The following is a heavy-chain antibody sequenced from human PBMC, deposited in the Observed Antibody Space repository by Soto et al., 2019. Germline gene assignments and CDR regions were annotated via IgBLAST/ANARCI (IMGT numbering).Heavy chain of an antibody. CDR3: ARGPSRDWGTGGPSSSHMYYFDD. V-gene: IGHV1-18*04. J-gene: IGHJ4*02. D-gene: IGHD7-27*01. CDR1: GYTFTSYG. CDR2: ISAYNGNT. Sequence: ASVKVSCKASGYTFTSYGINWVRQAPGQGLEWMGWISAYNGNTNYAQKIQGRVTMTTDTSMSTAYMELRRLRSADTAVYYCARGPSRDWGTGGPSSSHMYYFDDWGQGTLVTVSS.